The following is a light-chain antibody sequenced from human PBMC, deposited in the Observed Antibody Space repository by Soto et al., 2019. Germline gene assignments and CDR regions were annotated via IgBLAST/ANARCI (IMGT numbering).Light chain of an antibody. CDR1: SSDVDDYNY. CDR2: DVS. J-gene: IGLJ1*01. V-gene: IGLV2-11*01. Sequence: QSALTQPRSVSGSPGQSVTISCTGTSSDVDDYNYVSWYQQHPGKAPKLMIYDVSKRPSGVPDRFSGSKSGNTASLTISGLQAEDEADYYCCSYAGSYTFDVFGTGTKLTVL. CDR3: CSYAGSYTFDV.